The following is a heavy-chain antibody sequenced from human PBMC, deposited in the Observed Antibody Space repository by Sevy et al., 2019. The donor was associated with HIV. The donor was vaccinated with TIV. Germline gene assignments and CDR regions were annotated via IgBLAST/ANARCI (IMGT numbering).Heavy chain of an antibody. J-gene: IGHJ6*02. V-gene: IGHV4-61*01. CDR3: ARSNALYGMDV. D-gene: IGHD2-2*01. CDR2: IYYSGST. CDR1: GGSVSSGIYY. Sequence: SETLSLTCTVSGGSVSSGIYYWSWIRQPPGKGLEWIGYIYYSGSTNYNPSLKSRVTISVDTSKNQFSLKLSSVTAADTAVYYCARSNALYGMDVWGQGTTVTVSS.